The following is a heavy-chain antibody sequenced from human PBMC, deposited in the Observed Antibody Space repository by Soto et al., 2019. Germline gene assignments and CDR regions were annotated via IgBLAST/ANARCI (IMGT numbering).Heavy chain of an antibody. Sequence: GGSLRLSCAASGFTFSSYAMSWVRQAPGKGLEWVSAISGSGGSTYYADSVKGRFTISRDSAKNSVSLQMNSLRAEDTAVYYCAREYTAWPLAYGLDVWGQGTTVTVSS. CDR2: ISGSGGST. CDR1: GFTFSSYA. J-gene: IGHJ6*02. D-gene: IGHD2-2*02. CDR3: AREYTAWPLAYGLDV. V-gene: IGHV3-23*01.